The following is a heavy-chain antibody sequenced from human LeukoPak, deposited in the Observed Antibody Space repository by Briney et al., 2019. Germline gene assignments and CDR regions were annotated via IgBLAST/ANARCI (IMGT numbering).Heavy chain of an antibody. D-gene: IGHD3-16*01. V-gene: IGHV4-59*08. CDR2: IYHSGST. J-gene: IGHJ3*02. Sequence: SETLSLTCTVSGGSISSYYWSWIRQPPGKGLEWIGSIYHSGSTYYNPSLKSRVTISVDTSKNQFSLKLSSVTAADTAVYYCARVRPNDAYIWGQGTMVTVSS. CDR3: ARVRPNDAYI. CDR1: GGSISSYY.